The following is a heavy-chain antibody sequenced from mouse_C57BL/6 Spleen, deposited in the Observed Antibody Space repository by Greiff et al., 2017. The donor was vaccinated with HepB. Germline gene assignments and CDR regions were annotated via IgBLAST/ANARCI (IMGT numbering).Heavy chain of an antibody. CDR3: ARHYGSSYEGYFDY. Sequence: EVKLQESGGGLVQPGGSLKLSCAASGFTFSDYGMAWVRQAPRKGPEWVAFISNLAYSIYYADTVTGRFTISRENAKNTLYLEMSSLRSEDTAMYYCARHYGSSYEGYFDYWGQGTTLTVSS. J-gene: IGHJ2*01. V-gene: IGHV5-15*01. CDR2: ISNLAYSI. CDR1: GFTFSDYG. D-gene: IGHD1-1*01.